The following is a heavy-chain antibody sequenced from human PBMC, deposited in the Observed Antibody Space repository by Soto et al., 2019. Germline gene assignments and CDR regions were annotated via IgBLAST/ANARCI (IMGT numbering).Heavy chain of an antibody. V-gene: IGHV4-59*01. D-gene: IGHD3-10*01. CDR3: ARRWSGTDY. CDR2: IHNSGST. Sequence: QVQLQESGPGLVKPSETLYLTCTVSGGSITSYYWSWIRQPPGKGLEWIGYIHNSGSTSYNPSLQSRVTISAYVSKNQFSLDLRSVTAADTAVYYCARRWSGTDYWGHGTLVTVSS. J-gene: IGHJ4*01. CDR1: GGSITSYY.